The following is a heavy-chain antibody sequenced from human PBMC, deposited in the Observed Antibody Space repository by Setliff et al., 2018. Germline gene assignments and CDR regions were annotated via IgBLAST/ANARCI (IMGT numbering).Heavy chain of an antibody. D-gene: IGHD3-22*01. CDR3: AIIGPDSSGYYWIFDY. V-gene: IGHV1-69*05. CDR1: GGTFSSYA. J-gene: IGHJ4*02. CDR2: IIPIFGTA. Sequence: SVKVSCKASGGTFSSYAISWVRQAPGQGLEWMGGIIPIFGTANYAQKFQGRVTITTDESTSTAYMELSSLRSEDTAMYYCAIIGPDSSGYYWIFDYWGQGTLVTVSS.